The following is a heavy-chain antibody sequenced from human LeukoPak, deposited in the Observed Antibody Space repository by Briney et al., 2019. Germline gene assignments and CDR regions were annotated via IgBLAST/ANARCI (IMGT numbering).Heavy chain of an antibody. Sequence: ASVKVSCKASGYTFNSYGISWVRQAPGQGLEWMGWISGYSGNTHYAERVQGRVTMTTDTSTSTAYMELRSLRSDDTAVYYCARDGGINREYFQHWGQGTLVTVSS. CDR1: GYTFNSYG. CDR2: ISGYSGNT. V-gene: IGHV1-18*01. J-gene: IGHJ1*01. D-gene: IGHD4-23*01. CDR3: ARDGGINREYFQH.